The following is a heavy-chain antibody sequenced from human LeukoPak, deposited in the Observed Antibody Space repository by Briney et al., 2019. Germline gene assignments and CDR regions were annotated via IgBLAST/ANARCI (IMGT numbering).Heavy chain of an antibody. D-gene: IGHD4-17*01. Sequence: GESLKISCQVSGYSFINYWISWVRQMPGKGLEWMGRIDPSDSYTNYSPSFQGHVTISADKSINTAYLQWSSLKASDTAMYYCARRNGDYGDYFDYWGQGTLVTVSS. CDR1: GYSFINYW. V-gene: IGHV5-10-1*01. CDR2: IDPSDSYT. J-gene: IGHJ4*02. CDR3: ARRNGDYGDYFDY.